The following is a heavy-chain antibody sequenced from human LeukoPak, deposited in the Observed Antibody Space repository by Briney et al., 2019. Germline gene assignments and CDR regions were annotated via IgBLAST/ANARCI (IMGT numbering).Heavy chain of an antibody. CDR1: GYTLTELS. CDR2: FDPEDGET. V-gene: IGHV1-24*01. D-gene: IGHD2-15*01. CDR3: ARRVVVVVDLLGPVNWFDP. J-gene: IGHJ5*02. Sequence: GASVEVSCKVSGYTLTELSMHWVRQAPGKGLEWMGSFDPEDGETIYAQKFQGRVTMTEDTPTDTAYMELSSLRSDDTAVYYCARRVVVVVDLLGPVNWFDPWGQGTLVTVSS.